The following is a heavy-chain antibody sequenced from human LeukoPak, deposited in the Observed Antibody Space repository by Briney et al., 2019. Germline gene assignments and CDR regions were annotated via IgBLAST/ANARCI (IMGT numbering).Heavy chain of an antibody. CDR1: GYTFTGYY. CDR3: ARGWMRQQLVVY. D-gene: IGHD6-13*01. V-gene: IGHV1-8*02. Sequence: ASVKVSCKASGYTFTGYYLHWVRRAPGQGLEWMGWMNPNSGNTGYAQKFQGRVTMTRNTSISTAYMELSSLRSEDTAVYYCARGWMRQQLVVYWGQGTLVTVSS. CDR2: MNPNSGNT. J-gene: IGHJ4*02.